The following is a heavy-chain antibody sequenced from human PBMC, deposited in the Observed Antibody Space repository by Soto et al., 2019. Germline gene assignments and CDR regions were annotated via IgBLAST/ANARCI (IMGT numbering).Heavy chain of an antibody. CDR3: AKGYYGDYPYYFDY. V-gene: IGHV3-30*18. CDR2: ISYDGSNK. CDR1: GFTFSSYA. D-gene: IGHD4-17*01. Sequence: HPGGSLRLSCAASGFTFSSYAMSWVRQAPGKGLEWVAVISYDGSNKYYADSVKGRFTISRDNSKNTLYLQMNSLRAEDTAVYYCAKGYYGDYPYYFDYWGQGTLVTVSS. J-gene: IGHJ4*02.